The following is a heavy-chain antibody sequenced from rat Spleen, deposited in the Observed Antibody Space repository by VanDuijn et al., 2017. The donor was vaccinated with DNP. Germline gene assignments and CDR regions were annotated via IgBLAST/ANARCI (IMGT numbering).Heavy chain of an antibody. D-gene: IGHD1-11*01. CDR3: TRTTTEVPFDY. J-gene: IGHJ2*01. CDR2: INPDGSST. V-gene: IGHV5-35*01. CDR1: GFTFRNSG. Sequence: EVQLVESGGGPVQPGRSLKLSCVASGFTFRNSGMAWVRQAPGKGLEWVATINPDGSSTNYPDTVKGRFVISKDNAKNSGYLQMNSLRSEDTAMYYCTRTTTEVPFDYWGQGVMVTVSS.